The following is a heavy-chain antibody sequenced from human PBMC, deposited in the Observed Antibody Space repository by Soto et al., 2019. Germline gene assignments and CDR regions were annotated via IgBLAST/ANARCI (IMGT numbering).Heavy chain of an antibody. J-gene: IGHJ5*02. V-gene: IGHV1-69*12. Sequence: QVQLVQSGAEVKKPGSSVKVSCKASGGTFSSYAITWVRQAPGQGLEWMGGIIPIFGTANYAQKFQARVTITADESTSTAYMELSSRRSXDTAVYYCARDRGPSSGYYPYWFDPWGQGTLVTVSS. CDR1: GGTFSSYA. D-gene: IGHD3-22*01. CDR2: IIPIFGTA. CDR3: ARDRGPSSGYYPYWFDP.